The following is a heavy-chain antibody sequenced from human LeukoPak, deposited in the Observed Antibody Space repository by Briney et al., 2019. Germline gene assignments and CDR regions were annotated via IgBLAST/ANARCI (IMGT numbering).Heavy chain of an antibody. CDR2: IIPILGIA. Sequence: GASVKVSCRASGGTFSSYAISWVRQAPGQGLEWMGRIIPILGIANYAQKFQGRVTITADKSTSTAYMELSSLRSEDTAVYYCARALEWVLYAFDIWGQGTMVTVSS. D-gene: IGHD3-3*01. CDR3: ARALEWVLYAFDI. CDR1: GGTFSSYA. V-gene: IGHV1-69*04. J-gene: IGHJ3*02.